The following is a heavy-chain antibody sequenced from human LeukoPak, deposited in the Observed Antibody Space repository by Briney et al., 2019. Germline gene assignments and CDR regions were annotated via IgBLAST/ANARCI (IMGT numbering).Heavy chain of an antibody. CDR1: GFTFSSYA. J-gene: IGHJ4*02. V-gene: IGHV3-23*01. CDR2: ISDTGATA. D-gene: IGHD2-8*01. CDR3: AKDTSIGRYCTNGVCSPFDY. Sequence: GGSLRLSCAGSGFTFSSYAMSWVRQAPGKGLEWVSAISDTGATAYDADSVKGRFTISRDNSRSTLYLQMNSLRAEDTALYYCAKDTSIGRYCTNGVCSPFDYWGQGTLVTVSS.